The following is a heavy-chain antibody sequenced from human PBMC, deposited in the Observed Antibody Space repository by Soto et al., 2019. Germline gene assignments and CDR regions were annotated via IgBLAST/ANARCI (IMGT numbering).Heavy chain of an antibody. J-gene: IGHJ6*02. CDR1: GGSISSYY. V-gene: IGHV4-59*08. CDR3: ARNGVGATTRANYYYYGMDV. Sequence: QVQLQESGPGLVKPSETLSLTCTVSGGSISSYYWSWIRQPPGKGLEWIGYIYYSGSTNYNPSLKSRVTISVYTSKNQFSLKLSSVTAADTAVYYCARNGVGATTRANYYYYGMDVWGQGTTVTVSS. D-gene: IGHD1-26*01. CDR2: IYYSGST.